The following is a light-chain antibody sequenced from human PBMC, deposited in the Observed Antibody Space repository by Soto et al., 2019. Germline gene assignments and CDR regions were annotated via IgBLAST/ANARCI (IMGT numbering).Light chain of an antibody. CDR3: QQYSNWPPWT. CDR2: GAS. Sequence: EIVMTQSPDTLSVSPGERATLSCRASQSVGSKLAWYQQKPGQAPRLLIYGASTRATGIPARFSGSGSGTDFTLTISSLQSEDFAVYYCQQYSNWPPWTFGQGTKVDIK. J-gene: IGKJ1*01. CDR1: QSVGSK. V-gene: IGKV3D-15*01.